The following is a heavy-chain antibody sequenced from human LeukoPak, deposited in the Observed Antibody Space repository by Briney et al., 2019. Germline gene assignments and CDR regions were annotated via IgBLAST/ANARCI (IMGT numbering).Heavy chain of an antibody. J-gene: IGHJ4*02. D-gene: IGHD6-19*01. CDR1: GYTFTGYY. V-gene: IGHV1-2*06. Sequence: ASVKVSCTASGYTFTGYYMHWVRQAPGQGLEWMGRINPNSGGTNYAQKFQGRVTMTRDTSISTAYMELSRLRSDDTAVYYCAALRARVAGSFDYWGQGTLVTVSS. CDR2: INPNSGGT. CDR3: AALRARVAGSFDY.